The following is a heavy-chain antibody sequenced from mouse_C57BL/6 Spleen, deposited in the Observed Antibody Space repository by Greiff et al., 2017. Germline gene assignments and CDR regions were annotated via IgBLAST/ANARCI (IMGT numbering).Heavy chain of an antibody. V-gene: IGHV5-4*01. CDR1: GFTFSSYA. D-gene: IGHD2-2*01. J-gene: IGHJ4*01. Sequence: EVQGVESGGGLVKPGGSLKLSCAASGFTFSSYAMSWVRQTPEKRLAWVATISDGGSYTYYPDNVKGRFTISRDNAKNNLYLQMSHLKSEDTAMYDCARDREVTTGYAMDDWGQGTSVTVSS. CDR3: ARDREVTTGYAMDD. CDR2: ISDGGSYT.